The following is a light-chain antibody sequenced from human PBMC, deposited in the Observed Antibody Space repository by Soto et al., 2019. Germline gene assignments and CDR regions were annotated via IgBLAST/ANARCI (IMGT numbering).Light chain of an antibody. CDR3: QQRTSWSLT. CDR2: DTS. V-gene: IGKV3-11*01. CDR1: QVVTSY. J-gene: IGKJ3*01. Sequence: DIVLTQSPATLSSSLGDRATLSCRASQVVTSYLLWYQQKPGQAPRLLIYDTSNRATGIPARFSGSGAGTDVFLPITSLEPGDFLVYYCQQRTSWSLTFGRGTKVDIK.